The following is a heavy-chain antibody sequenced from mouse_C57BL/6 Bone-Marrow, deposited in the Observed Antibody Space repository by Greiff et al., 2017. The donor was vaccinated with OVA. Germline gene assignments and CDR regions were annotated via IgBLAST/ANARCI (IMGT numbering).Heavy chain of an antibody. CDR2: INPSSGYT. D-gene: IGHD2-4*01. Sequence: QVHVKQSGAELAKPGASVKLSCKASGYTFTSYWMHWVKQRPGQGLEWIGYINPSSGYTKYNQKFKDKATLTADKSSSTAYMQLSSLTYEDSAVYYCARSDDYDEGAFAYWGQGTLVTVSA. CDR3: ARSDDYDEGAFAY. V-gene: IGHV1-7*01. J-gene: IGHJ3*01. CDR1: GYTFTSYW.